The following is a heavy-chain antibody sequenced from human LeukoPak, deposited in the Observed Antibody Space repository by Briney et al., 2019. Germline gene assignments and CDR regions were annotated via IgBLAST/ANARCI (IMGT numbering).Heavy chain of an antibody. D-gene: IGHD2-2*01. CDR2: INPSGGST. V-gene: IGHV1-46*01. CDR1: GYTFTSYY. J-gene: IGHJ4*02. CDR3: ARDQDIVVVPAAMGVSFDY. Sequence: ASVKVSCKASGYTFTSYYMHWVRQAPGQGLEWMGIINPSGGSTSYAQKFQGRVTMTRDTSTSTVYMELSSLRSEDTAVYYCARDQDIVVVPAAMGVSFDYWGQGTLVTVSS.